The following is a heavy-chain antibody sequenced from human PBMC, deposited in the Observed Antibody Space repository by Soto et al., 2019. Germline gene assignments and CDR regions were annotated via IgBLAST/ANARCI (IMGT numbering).Heavy chain of an antibody. V-gene: IGHV1-3*01. CDR2: VIAYNGNT. D-gene: IGHD3-10*01. CDR1: GYTFTNYA. Sequence: GASVKVSCKASGYTFTNYAVHWLRQAPGQRLEWMGWVIAYNGNTNYSQKFQGRVTMTTDTSASTAYMELRSLRSDDTAVYYCARGRYTMVRPYGMDVWGQGTTVTVSS. J-gene: IGHJ6*02. CDR3: ARGRYTMVRPYGMDV.